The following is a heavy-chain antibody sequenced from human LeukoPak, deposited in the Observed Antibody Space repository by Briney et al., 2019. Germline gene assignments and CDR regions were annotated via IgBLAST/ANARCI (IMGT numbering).Heavy chain of an antibody. Sequence: ASVKVSCKASGYIFTGYYMHWVRQAPGQGLEWMGWINPNSGGTNYAQKFQGWVTMTRDTSISTAYMELSRLRSDDTAVYYCARDSGGSHDAFDIWGQGTMVTVSS. D-gene: IGHD2-15*01. CDR3: ARDSGGSHDAFDI. CDR2: INPNSGGT. J-gene: IGHJ3*02. V-gene: IGHV1-2*04. CDR1: GYIFTGYY.